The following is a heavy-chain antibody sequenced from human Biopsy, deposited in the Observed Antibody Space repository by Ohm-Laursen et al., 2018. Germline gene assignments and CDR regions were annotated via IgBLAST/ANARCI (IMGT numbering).Heavy chain of an antibody. CDR2: IGGSGGTT. Sequence: SLRLSCTASGFTFNDFAMTWVRQAPGKGLEWVSAIGGSGGTTYYAGSVKGRFTISRDNSKNTLFLQMNNLRPEDTAIYYCASDLNGDPSAFDYWGQGTPVTVSS. V-gene: IGHV3-23*01. D-gene: IGHD4-17*01. CDR1: GFTFNDFA. CDR3: ASDLNGDPSAFDY. J-gene: IGHJ4*02.